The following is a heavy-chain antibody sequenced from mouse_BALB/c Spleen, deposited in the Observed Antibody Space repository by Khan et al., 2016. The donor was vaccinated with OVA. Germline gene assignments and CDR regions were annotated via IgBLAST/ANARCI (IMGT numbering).Heavy chain of an antibody. CDR2: INPTSGYT. V-gene: IGHV1-7*01. J-gene: IGHJ2*01. Sequence: QVRLQQSGAELAKPGASVKMSCTASGYTFTSYWMHWIKQRPGQGLEWIGYINPTSGYTDYNQKLKEKATLTADKSSSTSYMQLSSLTSDDYAVYYCARDRIDYWGQGTALTVSS. CDR3: ARDRIDY. CDR1: GYTFTSYW.